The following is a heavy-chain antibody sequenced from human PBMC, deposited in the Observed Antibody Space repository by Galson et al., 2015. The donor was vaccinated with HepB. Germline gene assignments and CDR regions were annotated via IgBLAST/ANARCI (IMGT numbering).Heavy chain of an antibody. CDR3: ARRPARWPYYYGMDV. Sequence: QSGAEVKKPGESLKISCKGSGYSFPSYWIGWVRQRPGKGLEWMGIIYPGDSDTRYSPSFQGQVTISADKSISTAYLQWSSLKASDTAMYYCARRPARWPYYYGMDVWGQGTTVTVSS. V-gene: IGHV5-51*01. CDR2: IYPGDSDT. J-gene: IGHJ6*02. CDR1: GYSFPSYW. D-gene: IGHD2-15*01.